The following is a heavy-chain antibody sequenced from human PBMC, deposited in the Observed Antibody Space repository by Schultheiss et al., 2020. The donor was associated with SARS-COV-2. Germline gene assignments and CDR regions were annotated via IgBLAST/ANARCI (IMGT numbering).Heavy chain of an antibody. Sequence: ASVKVSCKASGYTFTSYDINWVRQATGQGLEWMGIINPNSGGTNYAQKFQGRVTMTRDTSISTAYMELSRLRSEDTAVYYCARVPLGGSSDWYFDLWGRGTLVTVSS. CDR2: INPNSGGT. J-gene: IGHJ2*01. CDR1: GYTFTSYD. CDR3: ARVPLGGSSDWYFDL. D-gene: IGHD1-26*01. V-gene: IGHV1-2*02.